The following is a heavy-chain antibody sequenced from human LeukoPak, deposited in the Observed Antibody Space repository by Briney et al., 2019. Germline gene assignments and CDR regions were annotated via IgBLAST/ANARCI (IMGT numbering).Heavy chain of an antibody. J-gene: IGHJ4*02. D-gene: IGHD2-2*01. V-gene: IGHV3-21*01. Sequence: GGSLRLSCAASGFTFSSYSMNWVRQAPGKGLEWVSSISGSSYIYYADSVKGRFTISRDNAKNSLYLQMNSLRAEDTAVYYCAREGVYCSSTSCPPDYWGQGTLVTVSS. CDR3: AREGVYCSSTSCPPDY. CDR2: ISGSSYI. CDR1: GFTFSSYS.